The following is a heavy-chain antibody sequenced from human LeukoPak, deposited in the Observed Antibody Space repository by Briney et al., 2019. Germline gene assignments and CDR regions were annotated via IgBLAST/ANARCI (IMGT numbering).Heavy chain of an antibody. CDR1: GYTFTSYG. CDR2: ISAYNGNT. J-gene: IGHJ5*02. Sequence: GASVKVSCKASGYTFTSYGISWVRQAPGQGLEWMGWISAYNGNTNYAQKLQGRVTMTTDTSTSTACMELRSLRSDDTAVYYCARNQILARWTYYYDSSGYYYGGFDPWGQGTLVTVSS. D-gene: IGHD3-22*01. CDR3: ARNQILARWTYYYDSSGYYYGGFDP. V-gene: IGHV1-18*01.